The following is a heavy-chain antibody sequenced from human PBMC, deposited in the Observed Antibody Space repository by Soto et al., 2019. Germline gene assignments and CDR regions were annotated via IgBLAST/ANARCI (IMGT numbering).Heavy chain of an antibody. D-gene: IGHD6-6*01. CDR2: IIPIFGTA. V-gene: IGHV1-69*13. Sequence: SVKVSCKASGGTFSSYAISWVRQAPGQGLEWMGGIIPIFGTANYAQKFQGRVTITADESTSTAYMELSSLRSEDTAVYYCASSNSSFPGAFDIWGQGTMVTVS. CDR3: ASSNSSFPGAFDI. CDR1: GGTFSSYA. J-gene: IGHJ3*02.